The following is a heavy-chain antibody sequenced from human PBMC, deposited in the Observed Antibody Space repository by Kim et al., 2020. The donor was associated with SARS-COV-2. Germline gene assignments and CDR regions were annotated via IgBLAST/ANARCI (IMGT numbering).Heavy chain of an antibody. CDR3: ARDLGTTPAYYYYTMDV. V-gene: IGHV3-30-3*01. CDR1: GFTFSSYT. J-gene: IGHJ6*02. CDR2: ILYDASNK. Sequence: GGSLRLSCAASGFTFSSYTMHWVRQAPGKGLEWVAVILYDASNKYYPDSVKGRFTISRDNSKNTLYLQMNSLRAEDTAVYYCARDLGTTPAYYYYTMDVWGQGTTVTVSS. D-gene: IGHD3-16*01.